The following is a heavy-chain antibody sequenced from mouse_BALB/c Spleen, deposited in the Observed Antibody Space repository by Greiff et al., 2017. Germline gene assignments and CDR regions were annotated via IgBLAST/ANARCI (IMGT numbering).Heavy chain of an antibody. V-gene: IGHV1S81*02. Sequence: QVQLQQSGAELVKPGASVKLSCKASGYTFTSYWMHWVKQRPGQGLEWIGEINPSNGRTNYNEKFKSKATLTVDKSSSTAYMQLSSLTSEDSAVYYCARRGNPYAMDYWGQGTSVTVSS. D-gene: IGHD2-1*01. CDR1: GYTFTSYW. CDR3: ARRGNPYAMDY. CDR2: INPSNGRT. J-gene: IGHJ4*01.